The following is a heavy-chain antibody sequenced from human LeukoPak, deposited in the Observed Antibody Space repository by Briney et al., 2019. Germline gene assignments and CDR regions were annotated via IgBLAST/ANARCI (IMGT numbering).Heavy chain of an antibody. J-gene: IGHJ4*02. V-gene: IGHV3-66*01. Sequence: GGSLRLSCAASGFTVSSYYMTWVRQAPGKGLEWVSVIYSGGSTYYADSVKGRVVISRDNSKNTVFLQMNSLRAEDTALYYCAKGLYSAYSDWGQGTLVAVSS. D-gene: IGHD3-22*01. CDR1: GFTVSSYY. CDR2: IYSGGST. CDR3: AKGLYSAYSD.